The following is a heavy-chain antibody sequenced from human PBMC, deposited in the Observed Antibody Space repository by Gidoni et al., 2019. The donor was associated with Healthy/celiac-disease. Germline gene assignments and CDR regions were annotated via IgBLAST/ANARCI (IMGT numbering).Heavy chain of an antibody. Sequence: EVQLVESGGGLVKPGGSLSLSCAASGFTFSSYSMNWVRQAPGKGLEWVSSISSSSSYIYYADSVKGRFTISRDNAKNSLYLQMNSLRAEDTAVYYCARDDRYCSSTSCGGFDYWGQGTLVTVSS. J-gene: IGHJ4*02. CDR3: ARDDRYCSSTSCGGFDY. CDR1: GFTFSSYS. CDR2: ISSSSSYI. V-gene: IGHV3-21*01. D-gene: IGHD2-2*01.